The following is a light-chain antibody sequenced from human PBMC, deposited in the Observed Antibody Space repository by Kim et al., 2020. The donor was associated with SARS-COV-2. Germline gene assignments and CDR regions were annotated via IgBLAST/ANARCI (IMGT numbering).Light chain of an antibody. CDR3: QAWDSSIYV. CDR1: NVGVTY. J-gene: IGLJ1*01. Sequence: VSPGQTASTACSVDNVGVTYASWYQQKPGQSPVVVIFRDNRRPSGIPERFSGSNSGNTATLTISGTQAMDEADYYCQAWDSSIYVFGTGTKVTVL. CDR2: RDN. V-gene: IGLV3-1*01.